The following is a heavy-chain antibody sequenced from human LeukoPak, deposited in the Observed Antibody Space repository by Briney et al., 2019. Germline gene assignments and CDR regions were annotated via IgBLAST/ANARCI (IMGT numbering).Heavy chain of an antibody. V-gene: IGHV3-7*01. D-gene: IGHD3-9*01. CDR1: GFTFSSYW. CDR2: IKQDGSEK. J-gene: IGHJ4*02. CDR3: ARGSEVLRYFDWLFLPLSHFDY. Sequence: GGSLRLSCAASGFTFSSYWMSWVRQAPGKGLEWVANIKQDGSEKYYVDSVKGRFTISRDNAKNSLYLQMNSLRAEDTAVYYCARGSEVLRYFDWLFLPLSHFDYWGQGALVTVSS.